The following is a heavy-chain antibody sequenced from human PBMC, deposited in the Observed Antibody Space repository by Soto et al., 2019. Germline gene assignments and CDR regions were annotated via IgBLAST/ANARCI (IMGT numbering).Heavy chain of an antibody. CDR3: AGARYYDILTRSRGWFDP. Sequence: EASVKVSCKASGGTFSSYAISWVRQAPGQGLEWMGGIIPIFGTANYAQKFQGRVTITADKSTSTAYMELSSLRSEDTAVYYCAGARYYDILTRSRGWFDPWGQGTLVTVSS. V-gene: IGHV1-69*06. J-gene: IGHJ5*02. D-gene: IGHD3-9*01. CDR1: GGTFSSYA. CDR2: IIPIFGTA.